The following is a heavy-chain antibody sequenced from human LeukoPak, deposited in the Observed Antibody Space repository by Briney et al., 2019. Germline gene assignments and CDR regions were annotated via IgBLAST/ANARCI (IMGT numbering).Heavy chain of an antibody. J-gene: IGHJ4*02. CDR1: EFSVGSNY. Sequence: PGGSLRLSCAASEFSVGSNYMTWVRQPPGKGREWVSLIFSGGSTSYPNSLKGRFTISRDNAKNSVYLQMNSLRAEDTAVYYCARVDQGVAIFDGIDYWGQGTLVTVSS. CDR3: ARVDQGVAIFDGIDY. V-gene: IGHV3-66*01. CDR2: IFSGGST. D-gene: IGHD3-3*01.